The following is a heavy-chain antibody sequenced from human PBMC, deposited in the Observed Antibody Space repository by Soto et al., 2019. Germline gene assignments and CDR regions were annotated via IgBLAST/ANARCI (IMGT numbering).Heavy chain of an antibody. CDR3: AKFFVETGSNSGWPWSFHY. D-gene: IGHD6-25*01. J-gene: IGHJ4*02. Sequence: EVQLLESGGGLVQPGRSLRLSCAASGFTFSNYAMSWVRQAPGQGLDWVSAISGSGGTTYYADSVKGRFTISRDNSKKTLFLKMNSLRAEDAAVYYCAKFFVETGSNSGWPWSFHYWGQGTLVTVSS. CDR1: GFTFSNYA. CDR2: ISGSGGTT. V-gene: IGHV3-23*01.